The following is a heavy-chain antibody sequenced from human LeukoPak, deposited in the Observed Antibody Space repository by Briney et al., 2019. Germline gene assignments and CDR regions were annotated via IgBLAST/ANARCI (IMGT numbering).Heavy chain of an antibody. Sequence: LTGGSLRLSCAASGFTFNSAWMSWVRQAPGKGLEWVSYISSSSSTIYYADSVKGRFTISRDNAKNSLYLQMNSLRAEDTAVYYCARDQRGRYMDVWGKGTTVTVSS. CDR2: ISSSSSTI. CDR3: ARDQRGRYMDV. D-gene: IGHD3-10*01. V-gene: IGHV3-48*01. CDR1: GFTFNSAW. J-gene: IGHJ6*03.